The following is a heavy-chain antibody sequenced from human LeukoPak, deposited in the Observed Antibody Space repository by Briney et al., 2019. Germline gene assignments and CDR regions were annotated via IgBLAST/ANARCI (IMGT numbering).Heavy chain of an antibody. CDR2: IYYSGST. CDR1: GGSVSSGSYY. Sequence: SETLSLTCTVSGGSVSSGSYYWSWIRQPPGKGLEWVGYIYYSGSTTYNPSLKSRVTISVDTSKNQFSLQLSSVTAADTAVYYCARMYSNYFDYWGQGTLVTVSS. J-gene: IGHJ4*02. D-gene: IGHD4-11*01. V-gene: IGHV4-61*01. CDR3: ARMYSNYFDY.